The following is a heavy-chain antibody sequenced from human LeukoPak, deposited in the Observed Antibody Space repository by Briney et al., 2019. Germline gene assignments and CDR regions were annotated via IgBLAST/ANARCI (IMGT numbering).Heavy chain of an antibody. D-gene: IGHD1-26*01. CDR1: GFTFSSYA. J-gene: IGHJ6*02. Sequence: GGSLRLSCAGSGFTFSSYAMSWVRQAPGKGLEWVSTISGSGGAGTYYADSVKGRFTVSRDNSRNTLYLPMNSLRAEDTAVYYCVKDRGGSPFYGMDVWGQGATVTVSS. CDR2: ISGSGGAGT. V-gene: IGHV3-23*01. CDR3: VKDRGGSPFYGMDV.